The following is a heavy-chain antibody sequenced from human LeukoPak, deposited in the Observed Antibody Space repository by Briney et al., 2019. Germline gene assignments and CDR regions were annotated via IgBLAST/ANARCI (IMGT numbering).Heavy chain of an antibody. D-gene: IGHD3-10*01. CDR3: AKVVGYGSGSYPLDY. CDR2: ISWNSGSI. CDR1: GFTFDDYA. J-gene: IGHJ4*02. V-gene: IGHV3-9*01. Sequence: PGGSLRLSCAASGFTFDDYAMHWARQAPGKGLEWVSGISWNSGSIGYADSVKGRFTISRDNAKNSLYLQMNSLRAEDTALYYCAKVVGYGSGSYPLDYWGQGTLVTVSS.